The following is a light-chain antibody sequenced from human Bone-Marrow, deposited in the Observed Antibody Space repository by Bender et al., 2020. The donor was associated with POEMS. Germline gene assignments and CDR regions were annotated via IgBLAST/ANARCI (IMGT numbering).Light chain of an antibody. J-gene: IGLJ3*02. CDR2: SSH. CDR3: AVWDDSLNGWV. Sequence: QSVLTQPPSASGTPGQRVTISCSGGSSNIGAHAVNWYQHLPGTAPKLLIYSSHRRPSEVPDRFSGSRSGTSASLAISGLQYADEADYYCAVWDDSLNGWVFGGGTKLTVL. CDR1: SSNIGAHA. V-gene: IGLV1-44*01.